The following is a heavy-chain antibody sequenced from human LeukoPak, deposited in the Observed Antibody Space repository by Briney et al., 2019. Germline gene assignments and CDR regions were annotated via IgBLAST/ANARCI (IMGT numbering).Heavy chain of an antibody. CDR1: GFTFDDYA. J-gene: IGHJ6*02. V-gene: IGHV3-9*01. CDR3: AKDIGYYYYYGMDA. CDR2: ISWNSGSI. Sequence: GRSLRLSCAASGFTFDDYAMHWVRQAPGKGLEWVSGISWNSGSIGYADSVKGRFTISRDNAKNSLYLQMNSLRAEDTALYYCAKDIGYYYYYGMDAWGQGTTVTVSS.